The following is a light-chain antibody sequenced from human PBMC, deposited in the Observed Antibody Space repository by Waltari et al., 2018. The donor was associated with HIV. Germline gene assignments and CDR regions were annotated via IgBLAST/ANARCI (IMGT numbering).Light chain of an antibody. Sequence: VVLTQSPVFLPVPLGQPAHIPFSSNQSLVFSDGNTYLNWFQQRPVQSPRRLIYRVSDRNSGVPARFSGRGSDTDFTLKLSRVEADDVAVYYCRQGVRWPYTFGQGTRLEIK. CDR2: RVS. CDR3: RQGVRWPYT. J-gene: IGKJ5*01. CDR1: QSLVFSDGNTY. V-gene: IGKV2-30*01.